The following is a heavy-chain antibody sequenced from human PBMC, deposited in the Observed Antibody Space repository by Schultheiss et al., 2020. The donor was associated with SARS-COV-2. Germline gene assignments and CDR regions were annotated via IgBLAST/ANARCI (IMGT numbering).Heavy chain of an antibody. Sequence: SQTLSLTCAVYGGSFSGYYWNWIRQSPGKGLEWIGYIYYSGSTNYNPSLKSRVTISVDTSKNQFSLKLSSVTAADTAVYYCARLGAVDYYYDDSGQGAFDIWGQGTMVTVSS. CDR2: IYYSGST. D-gene: IGHD3-22*01. CDR1: GGSFSGYY. V-gene: IGHV4-34*01. J-gene: IGHJ3*02. CDR3: ARLGAVDYYYDDSGQGAFDI.